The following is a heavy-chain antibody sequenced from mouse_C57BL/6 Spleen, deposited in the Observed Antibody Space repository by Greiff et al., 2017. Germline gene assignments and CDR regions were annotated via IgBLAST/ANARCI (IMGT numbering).Heavy chain of an antibody. V-gene: IGHV1-26*01. Sequence: VQLQQSGPELVKPGASVKISCKASGYTFTDYYMNWVKQSNGKSLEWIGDINPNNGGTSYNQKFKGKATLTVDKSSSTAYMELRSLTSEDSAVYYCARLTTVVAPLDYWGQGTSVTVSS. D-gene: IGHD1-1*01. CDR3: ARLTTVVAPLDY. J-gene: IGHJ4*01. CDR1: GYTFTDYY. CDR2: INPNNGGT.